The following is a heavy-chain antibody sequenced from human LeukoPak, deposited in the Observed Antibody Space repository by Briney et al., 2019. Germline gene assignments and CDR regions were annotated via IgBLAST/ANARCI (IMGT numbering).Heavy chain of an antibody. D-gene: IGHD3-10*01. CDR3: ARLRRAKYYYGSGSYRPEDQTAIDY. CDR2: IYFIGNT. Sequence: PSETLSLTCTVSGGSISSSAYYWGWIRQPPGKGLEWVGSIYFIGNTKYNPSLKSRVTISLDTSKNQFSLRLSSVTAADTAVYYCARLRRAKYYYGSGSYRPEDQTAIDYWGQGTQVIVSS. J-gene: IGHJ4*02. V-gene: IGHV4-39*01. CDR1: GGSISSSAYY.